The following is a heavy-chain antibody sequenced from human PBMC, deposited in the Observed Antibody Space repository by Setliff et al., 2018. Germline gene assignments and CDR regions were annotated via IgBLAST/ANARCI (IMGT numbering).Heavy chain of an antibody. Sequence: SETLSLTCAVYGGSFSHYYWNWIRQPPWKGLEWIGEINHSGTTNYNPSLKSRVTISVDTSKNQFSLKLSSVTAADTAVYYCARLSHAYYYGSGSYFGFDPWGQGTLVTVSS. D-gene: IGHD3-10*01. CDR1: GGSFSHYY. J-gene: IGHJ5*02. V-gene: IGHV4-34*01. CDR2: INHSGTT. CDR3: ARLSHAYYYGSGSYFGFDP.